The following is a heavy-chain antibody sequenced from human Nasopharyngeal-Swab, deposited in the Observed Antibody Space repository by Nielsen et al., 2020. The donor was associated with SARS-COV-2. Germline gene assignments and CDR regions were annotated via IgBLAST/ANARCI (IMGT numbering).Heavy chain of an antibody. J-gene: IGHJ4*02. D-gene: IGHD6-19*01. CDR2: IYYSGST. V-gene: IGHV4-39*01. CDR3: ARHLSWWLVTSYYFDY. Sequence: SETLSLTCTVSGGSISSSSYYWGWIRQPPGKGLEWIGSIYYSGSTYYNPSPKSRVTISVETSKNQFSLKLSSVTAADTAVYYCARHLSWWLVTSYYFDYWGQGTLVTVSS. CDR1: GGSISSSSYY.